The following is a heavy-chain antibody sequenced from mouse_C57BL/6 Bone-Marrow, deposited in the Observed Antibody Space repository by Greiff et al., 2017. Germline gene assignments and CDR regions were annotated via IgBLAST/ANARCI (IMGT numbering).Heavy chain of an antibody. D-gene: IGHD2-4*01. CDR2: IDPSDSYT. CDR1: GYTFTSYW. CDR3: ASNYYNYDEYIDD. J-gene: IGHJ4*01. Sequence: QVQLQQPGAELVMPGASVKLSCKASGYTFTSYWMHWVKQRPGQGLEWIGEIDPSDSYTNYNQKFKGKATLTVDKSSSTAYMQLSSLTSEDSAVYYCASNYYNYDEYIDDWGKGTSVTVSS. V-gene: IGHV1-69*01.